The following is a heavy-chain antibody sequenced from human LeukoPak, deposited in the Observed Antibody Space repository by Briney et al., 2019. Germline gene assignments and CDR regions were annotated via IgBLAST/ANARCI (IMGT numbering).Heavy chain of an antibody. CDR2: IIPIFGTA. CDR1: RGTFSSYA. V-gene: IGHV1-69*05. Sequence: GASVKVSCKASRGTFSSYAISWVRQAPGQGLEWMGRIIPIFGTANYAQKLQGRVTITTDESTSTAYMELSSLRSEDTAVYYCASRYGDYVGQLDYWGQGTLVTVSS. CDR3: ASRYGDYVGQLDY. D-gene: IGHD4-17*01. J-gene: IGHJ4*02.